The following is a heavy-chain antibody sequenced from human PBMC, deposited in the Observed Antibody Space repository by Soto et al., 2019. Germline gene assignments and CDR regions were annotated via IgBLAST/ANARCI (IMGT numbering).Heavy chain of an antibody. CDR3: AIADYGDDDY. V-gene: IGHV1-18*01. J-gene: IGHJ4*02. Sequence: QLQLVQSGPEAKKPGASVKVSCKASGYTFATSTISWLRQAPGQGPEWMGWIKAYSGNTNYAQKLQGRFTMTTDTSTRPALLEPKSLTTDDTAIYYCAIADYGDDDYWGQGTLVTVSS. CDR1: GYTFATST. CDR2: IKAYSGNT. D-gene: IGHD4-17*01.